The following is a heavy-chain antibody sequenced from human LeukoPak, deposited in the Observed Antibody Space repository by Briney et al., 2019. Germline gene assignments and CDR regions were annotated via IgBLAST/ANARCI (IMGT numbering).Heavy chain of an antibody. D-gene: IGHD3-3*01. CDR1: GGSISSGSYY. CDR2: ICTSGST. Sequence: SQTLSLTCTVSGGSISSGSYYLSWIRQPAGKGLEWIGRICTSGSTNYNPSLKSRVTISVDTSKNQFSLKLSSVTAADTAVYYCARVDYDFWSGSYYYYYYMDVWGKGTTVTVSS. V-gene: IGHV4-61*02. J-gene: IGHJ6*03. CDR3: ARVDYDFWSGSYYYYYYMDV.